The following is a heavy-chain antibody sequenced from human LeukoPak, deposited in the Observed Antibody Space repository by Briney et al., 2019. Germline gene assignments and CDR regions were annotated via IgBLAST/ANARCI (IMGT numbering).Heavy chain of an antibody. Sequence: GGSLRLSCAASGFTFSSYSMNWVRQAPGKGLEWVSSISSSSSYIYYADSVKGRFTVSRDEAKNSLYLQMNSLRDEDTAVYYCARDFNAAVTTGYWGQGTLVTVSP. D-gene: IGHD4-17*01. J-gene: IGHJ4*02. V-gene: IGHV3-21*06. CDR2: ISSSSSYI. CDR1: GFTFSSYS. CDR3: ARDFNAAVTTGY.